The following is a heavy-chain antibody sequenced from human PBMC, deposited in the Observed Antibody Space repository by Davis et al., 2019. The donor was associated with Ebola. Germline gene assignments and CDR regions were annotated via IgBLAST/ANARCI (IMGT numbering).Heavy chain of an antibody. J-gene: IGHJ5*02. V-gene: IGHV1-18*01. CDR3: ARDQMVVPAAIPLNWFDP. CDR1: GGTFSSYA. D-gene: IGHD2-2*01. Sequence: ASVKVSCKASGGTFSSYAISWVRQAPGQGLEWMGWINPNSGGTNYAQKLQGRVTMTTDTSTSTAYMELRSLRSDDTAVYYCARDQMVVPAAIPLNWFDPWGQGTLVTVSS. CDR2: INPNSGGT.